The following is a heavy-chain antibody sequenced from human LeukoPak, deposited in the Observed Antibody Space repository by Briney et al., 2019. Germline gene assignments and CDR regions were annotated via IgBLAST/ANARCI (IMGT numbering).Heavy chain of an antibody. Sequence: ASVKVSCKASGYTFTGYYMHWVRQAPGQGLEWMGWINPNSGGTNYAQKFQGRVTMTRDTSSSTAYMELSRLTSDDTAVYYCARVTCSSISCYDGYYYYYYGMDVWGQGTTVTVSS. D-gene: IGHD2-2*01. CDR1: GYTFTGYY. J-gene: IGHJ6*02. CDR3: ARVTCSSISCYDGYYYYYYGMDV. V-gene: IGHV1-2*02. CDR2: INPNSGGT.